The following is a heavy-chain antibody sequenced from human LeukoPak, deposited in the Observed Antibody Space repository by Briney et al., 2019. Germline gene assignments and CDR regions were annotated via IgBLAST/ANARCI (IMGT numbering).Heavy chain of an antibody. CDR2: ISSSSSYI. CDR1: GFTFSSYS. D-gene: IGHD6-19*01. Sequence: GGSLRLPCAASGFTFSSYSMNWVRQAPGKGLEWVSSISSSSSYIYYADSVKGRFTISRDNAKNSLYLQMNSLRAEDTAVYYCARERSFGYSSGWYVGGIDYWGQGTLVTVSS. CDR3: ARERSFGYSSGWYVGGIDY. J-gene: IGHJ4*02. V-gene: IGHV3-21*01.